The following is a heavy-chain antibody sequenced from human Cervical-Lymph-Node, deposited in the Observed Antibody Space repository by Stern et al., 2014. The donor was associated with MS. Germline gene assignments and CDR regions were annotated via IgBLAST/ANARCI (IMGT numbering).Heavy chain of an antibody. CDR2: TWYDGSNK. D-gene: IGHD6-13*01. Sequence: QEQLEESGGGVVQPGRSLRLSCAASGFTFSSYDMHWVRQAPGKGLEGEAGTWYDGSNKYYADSLEGRFTISQANSKTTLSCQMYSLRAEDTALYYCAREAANSSSCDYWGQGTLVLVSS. J-gene: IGHJ4*02. CDR1: GFTFSSYD. V-gene: IGHV3-33*01. CDR3: AREAANSSSCDY.